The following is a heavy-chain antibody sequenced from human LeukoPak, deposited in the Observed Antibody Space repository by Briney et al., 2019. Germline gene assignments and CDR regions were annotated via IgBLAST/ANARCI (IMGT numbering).Heavy chain of an antibody. CDR2: ISSSSSYI. Sequence: GGSLRLSCTASGFTFSSYSMNWVRQAPGKGLEWVSSISSSSSYIYYADSVKGRFTISRDNAKNSLYLQMNSLRAEDTAVYYCASGRGNHRWFHRFYGMDVWGQGTTVTVSS. D-gene: IGHD3-10*01. V-gene: IGHV3-21*01. CDR3: ASGRGNHRWFHRFYGMDV. J-gene: IGHJ6*02. CDR1: GFTFSSYS.